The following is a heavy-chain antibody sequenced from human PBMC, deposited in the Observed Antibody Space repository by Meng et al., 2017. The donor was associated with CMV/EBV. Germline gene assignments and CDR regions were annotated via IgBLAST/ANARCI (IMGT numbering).Heavy chain of an antibody. V-gene: IGHV4-39*07. CDR1: GGSISSSSYY. Sequence: SETLSLTCTVSGGSISSSSYYWGWIRQPPGKGLEWIEEINHSGSTNYNPSLKSRVTISVDTSKNQFSLKLSSVTAADTAVYYCATLYSGSYYYYYYYYGMDVWGQGTTVTVSS. CDR2: INHSGST. CDR3: ATLYSGSYYYYYYYYGMDV. D-gene: IGHD3-10*01. J-gene: IGHJ6*02.